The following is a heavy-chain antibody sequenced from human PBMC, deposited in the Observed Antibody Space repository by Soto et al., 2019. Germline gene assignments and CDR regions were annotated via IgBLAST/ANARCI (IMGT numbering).Heavy chain of an antibody. V-gene: IGHV3-7*01. J-gene: IGHJ6*03. CDR3: ARGGSNMDV. D-gene: IGHD3-10*01. Sequence: EGQLVESGGGLVQPGDSLRLSCAASGFTFSSYWMTWVRQAPGKGLEWVANIGLDESEKHFVDSVKGRFTISRDNAKNSLYLQMNFLRAEDTAIYYCARGGSNMDVWGKGTTVTVSS. CDR1: GFTFSSYW. CDR2: IGLDESEK.